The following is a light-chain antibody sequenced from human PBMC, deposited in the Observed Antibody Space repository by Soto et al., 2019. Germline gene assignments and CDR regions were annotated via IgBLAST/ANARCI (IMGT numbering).Light chain of an antibody. CDR1: QTIRGL. J-gene: IGKJ5*01. V-gene: IGKV3-11*01. CDR3: QQRHNWPIT. Sequence: EIVLTQSPATLSLSPGERATLSCRTSQTIRGLLNWYQQRPGQAPRLLIYDTSNRATDTPARFSGRVSVTDFILTISSPDPEDCGVYFCQQRHNWPITFGQGTRLDIK. CDR2: DTS.